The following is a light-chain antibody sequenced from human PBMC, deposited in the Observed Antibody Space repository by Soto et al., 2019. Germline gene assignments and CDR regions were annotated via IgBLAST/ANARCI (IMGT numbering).Light chain of an antibody. CDR3: QQRHMWPIT. V-gene: IGKV3D-20*02. CDR2: DAY. CDR1: QSLGSNY. J-gene: IGKJ5*01. Sequence: EIGVTQSPDTLSLSPGEGATLSCRASQSLGSNYLAWYQQKPGQAPRLLIYDAYNRATGIPPRFSGSGSGTDFTLTISSLEPEDSAVYYCQQRHMWPITFGQGTRLEIK.